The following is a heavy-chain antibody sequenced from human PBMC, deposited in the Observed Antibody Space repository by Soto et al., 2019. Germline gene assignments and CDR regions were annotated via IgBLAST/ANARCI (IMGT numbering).Heavy chain of an antibody. CDR2: ISGSGGST. D-gene: IGHD2-2*01. CDR3: VRETTSWSFDY. V-gene: IGHV3-23*01. CDR1: GFTFSSYA. Sequence: GGSLRLSCAASGFTFSSYAMSWVRQAPGKGLEWVSAISGSGGSTYYADSVKGRFTISRDNSKNTLYLQMNSLRAEDTAIYYCVRETTSWSFDYWGQGTLVTVSS. J-gene: IGHJ4*02.